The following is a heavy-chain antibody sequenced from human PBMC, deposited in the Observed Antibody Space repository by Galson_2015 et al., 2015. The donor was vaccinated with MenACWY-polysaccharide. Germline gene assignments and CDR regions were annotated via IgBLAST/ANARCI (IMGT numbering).Heavy chain of an antibody. CDR2: TYYRSNWSS. Sequence: CAISGDSVSSNTAAWNWIRQSPSRGLEWLGRTYYRSNWSSDYALSVRGRITINADTSKNQFSLQLNSVTPEDTAVYYCVRGGAGASLLFYPWGQGTLVTVSS. J-gene: IGHJ5*02. CDR3: VRGGAGASLLFYP. CDR1: GDSVSSNTAA. V-gene: IGHV6-1*01. D-gene: IGHD6-19*01.